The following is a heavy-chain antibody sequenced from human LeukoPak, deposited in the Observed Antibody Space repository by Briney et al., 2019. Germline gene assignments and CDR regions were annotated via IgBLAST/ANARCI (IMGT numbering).Heavy chain of an antibody. CDR3: AGGGAVASQFDY. Sequence: GGSLRLSCAASGFTFSSYAMHWVRQAPGKGLEWVAVISYDGSNKYYADSVKGRFTISRDNSKNTLYLQMNSLRAEDTAVYYCAGGGAVASQFDYWGQGTLVTVSS. CDR1: GFTFSSYA. J-gene: IGHJ4*02. CDR2: ISYDGSNK. D-gene: IGHD6-19*01. V-gene: IGHV3-30*04.